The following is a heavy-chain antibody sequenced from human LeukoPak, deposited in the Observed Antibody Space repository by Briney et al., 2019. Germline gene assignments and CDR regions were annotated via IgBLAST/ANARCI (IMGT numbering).Heavy chain of an antibody. CDR1: GFIFSSYG. Sequence: GGSLRLSCAASGFIFSSYGMHWVRQAPGKGLEWVAVIWYDGSNKYYADSVKGRFTISRDNSKNTLYLQMNSLRAEDTAVYYCAKDGGTGGSNNAFDIWGQGTMVTVSS. V-gene: IGHV3-33*06. J-gene: IGHJ3*02. D-gene: IGHD2-15*01. CDR3: AKDGGTGGSNNAFDI. CDR2: IWYDGSNK.